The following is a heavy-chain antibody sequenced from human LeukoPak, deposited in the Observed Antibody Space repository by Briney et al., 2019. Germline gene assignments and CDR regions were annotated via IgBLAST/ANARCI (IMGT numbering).Heavy chain of an antibody. CDR2: IYYSGST. Sequence: PSETLSLTCTVSGGSISSYYWSWIRQPPGTGLEWIGYIYYSGSTNYNPSLKSRVTISVDTSKNQFSLKLSSVTAADTAVYYCARVHYYDSYACDIWGQGTMVTVSS. CDR1: GGSISSYY. J-gene: IGHJ3*02. CDR3: ARVHYYDSYACDI. D-gene: IGHD3-22*01. V-gene: IGHV4-59*01.